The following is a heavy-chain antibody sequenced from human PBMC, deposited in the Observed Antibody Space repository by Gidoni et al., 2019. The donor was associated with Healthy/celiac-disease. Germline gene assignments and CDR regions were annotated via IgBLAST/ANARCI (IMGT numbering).Heavy chain of an antibody. V-gene: IGHV3-48*02. Sequence: EVQLVESGGGLVQPGGSLRLSSAAFGFTFSSDSMNWVRQAPGKVLEWVSYISSRSSTIYYAVSVKGRFTISRDNAKNSLYLQMNSLRDEDTAVYYCAGSSSWANQGRHAPFDYWGQGTLVTVSS. D-gene: IGHD6-13*01. CDR2: ISSRSSTI. CDR3: AGSSSWANQGRHAPFDY. J-gene: IGHJ4*02. CDR1: GFTFSSDS.